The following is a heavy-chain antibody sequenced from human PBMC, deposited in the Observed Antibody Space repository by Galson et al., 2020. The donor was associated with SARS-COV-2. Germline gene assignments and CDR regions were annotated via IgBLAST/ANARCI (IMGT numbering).Heavy chain of an antibody. J-gene: IGHJ4*02. CDR2: IKPDGSDK. CDR1: GFTFSSHW. V-gene: IGHV3-7*04. Sequence: GESLKISCVGSGFTFSSHWMSWVRQAPGKGLEWVADIKPDGSDKYYVDSVKGRFTLARDNAKNSVYLQRNSLGAEDTAVYYCARGHWGRDYWGQGTLVTVSS. D-gene: IGHD7-27*01. CDR3: ARGHWGRDY.